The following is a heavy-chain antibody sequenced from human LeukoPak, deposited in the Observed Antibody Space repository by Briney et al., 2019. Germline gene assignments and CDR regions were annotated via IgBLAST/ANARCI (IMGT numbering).Heavy chain of an antibody. CDR3: ARDRRQGYCSSTSCINWFDP. D-gene: IGHD2-2*01. V-gene: IGHV3-7*01. Sequence: GGSLRLSCAASGFTFSSYWMSWVRQAPGKGLEWVANMKQDGSEKYYVDSVKGRFTISRDNAKNSLYLQMNSLRAEDTAVYYCARDRRQGYCSSTSCINWFDPWGQGTLVTVSS. J-gene: IGHJ5*02. CDR2: MKQDGSEK. CDR1: GFTFSSYW.